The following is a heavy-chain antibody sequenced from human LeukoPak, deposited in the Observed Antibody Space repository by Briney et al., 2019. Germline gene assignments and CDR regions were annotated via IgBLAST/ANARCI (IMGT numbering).Heavy chain of an antibody. D-gene: IGHD4-17*01. J-gene: IGHJ4*02. CDR1: GFLLSTSGVG. V-gene: IGHV2-5*01. Sequence: SGPTLVNPTQTLTLTCTFSGFLLSTSGVGVGWIRQPPGKALEWLALIYWNDDKRYSPSLKSRLTITKDTSKNQVVLTMTNMDPVDTATYYCAHNDYESYFDYWGQGTLVTVSS. CDR3: AHNDYESYFDY. CDR2: IYWNDDK.